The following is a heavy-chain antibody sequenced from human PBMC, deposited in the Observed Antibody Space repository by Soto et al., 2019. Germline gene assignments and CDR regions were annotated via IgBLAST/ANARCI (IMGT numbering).Heavy chain of an antibody. Sequence: PSETLSLTCTVSGGSISSYYWSWIRQPPGKGLEWIGYIYYSGSTNYNPSLKSRVTISVDTSKNQFSLKLSSVTAADTAVYYCARVKQYCSGGRCYPGPRFDYWGQGTLVTVSS. CDR3: ARVKQYCSGGRCYPGPRFDY. D-gene: IGHD2-15*01. J-gene: IGHJ4*02. V-gene: IGHV4-59*01. CDR2: IYYSGST. CDR1: GGSISSYY.